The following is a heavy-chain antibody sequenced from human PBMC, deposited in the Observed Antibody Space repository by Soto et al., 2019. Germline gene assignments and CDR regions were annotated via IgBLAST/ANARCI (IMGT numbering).Heavy chain of an antibody. V-gene: IGHV5-51*01. CDR1: GYSFTSYW. J-gene: IGHJ4*02. CDR2: IYPGDSDT. D-gene: IGHD3-10*01. CDR3: ARAYGSRSYYFDY. Sequence: GASLQISWKGSGYSFTSYWIGWVRQMTGKGLEWMGIIYPGDSDTRYSPSFQGQVTISADKSISTAYLQWSSLKASDTSMYYCARAYGSRSYYFDYWGQGTLVTVSS.